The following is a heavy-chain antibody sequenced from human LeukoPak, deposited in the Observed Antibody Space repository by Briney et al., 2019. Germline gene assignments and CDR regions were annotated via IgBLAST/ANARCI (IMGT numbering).Heavy chain of an antibody. CDR3: ARHDEVGSPFDY. CDR2: IYHSGST. Sequence: PSETLSLTCTVSGGSISSYYWSWIRQPPGKGLERIGSIYHSGSTHYNPSLKSRVTISVDTSKNQFSLKLSSVTAADTAVYYCARHDEVGSPFDYWGQGTLVTVSS. D-gene: IGHD5-12*01. V-gene: IGHV4-39*01. J-gene: IGHJ4*02. CDR1: GGSISSYY.